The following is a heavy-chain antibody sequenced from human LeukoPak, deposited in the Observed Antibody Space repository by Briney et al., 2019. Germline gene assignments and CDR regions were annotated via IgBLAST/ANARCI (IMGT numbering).Heavy chain of an antibody. Sequence: PSETLSLTCTVPGGSISSYYWSWIRQPAGKGLEWIGRIYTSGSTNYNPSLKSRVTMSVDTSKNQFSLKLSSVTAADTAVYYCARDRRPYYYDSSGYYYFDYWGQGTLVTVSS. CDR2: IYTSGST. D-gene: IGHD3-22*01. CDR3: ARDRRPYYYDSSGYYYFDY. V-gene: IGHV4-4*07. CDR1: GGSISSYY. J-gene: IGHJ4*02.